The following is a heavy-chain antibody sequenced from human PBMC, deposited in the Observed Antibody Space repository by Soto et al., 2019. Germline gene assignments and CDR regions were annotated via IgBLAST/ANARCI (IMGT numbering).Heavy chain of an antibody. CDR3: ATDSGSYWAFDY. CDR1: GYTFTSYA. V-gene: IGHV1-3*01. CDR2: INAANGNT. J-gene: IGHJ4*02. Sequence: ASVKVSCKASGYTFTSYAVHWVRQAPGQRLEWLGWINAANGNTKYSQKFQGGITITRDTSASTTYMELSSLTSEDTAVYYCATDSGSYWAFDYWGQGALVTVSS. D-gene: IGHD1-26*01.